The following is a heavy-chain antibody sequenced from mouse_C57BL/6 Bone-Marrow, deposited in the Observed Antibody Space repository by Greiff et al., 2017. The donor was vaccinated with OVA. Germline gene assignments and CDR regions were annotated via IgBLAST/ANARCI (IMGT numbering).Heavy chain of an antibody. CDR1: GYTFTSYW. D-gene: IGHD2-12*01. CDR3: ARSYSGFAY. J-gene: IGHJ3*01. Sequence: QVQLQQPGAELVMPGASVKLSCKASGYTFTSYWMHWVKQRPGQGLEWIGKIDPSNSYTNYNQKFKGKSTLTVDKSSSTAYMQLSSLTSEDSAVCYCARSYSGFAYRGQGALVTVAA. V-gene: IGHV1-69*01. CDR2: IDPSNSYT.